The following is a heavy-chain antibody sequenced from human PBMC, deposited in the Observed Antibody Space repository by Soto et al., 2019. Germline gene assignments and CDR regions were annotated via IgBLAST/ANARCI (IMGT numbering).Heavy chain of an antibody. D-gene: IGHD6-13*01. CDR3: ARDRAAVGY. V-gene: IGHV3-48*03. Sequence: EVQLVESGGGLVQPGGSLRLSCAASGFSFSNYEMNWVRQAPGKGLEWVAYISSGGSTVHYADSVRGRFTVSRDNASNSLYLQMNTLRVEDTALYYRARDRAAVGYWGQGTLVTVSS. J-gene: IGHJ4*02. CDR2: ISSGGSTV. CDR1: GFSFSNYE.